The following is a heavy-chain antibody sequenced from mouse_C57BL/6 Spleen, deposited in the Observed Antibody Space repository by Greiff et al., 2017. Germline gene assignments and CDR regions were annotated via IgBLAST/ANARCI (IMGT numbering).Heavy chain of an antibody. Sequence: VQLQQSGASVKISCKASGYAFSSYWMNWVKQRPGKGLEWIGQIYPGDGDTNYNGKFKGKATLTADKSSSTAYMQLSSLTSEDSAVYFCARRGGTGFDDWGKGTTLTVSS. D-gene: IGHD4-1*01. V-gene: IGHV1-80*01. CDR3: ARRGGTGFDD. J-gene: IGHJ2*01. CDR2: IYPGDGDT. CDR1: GYAFSSYW.